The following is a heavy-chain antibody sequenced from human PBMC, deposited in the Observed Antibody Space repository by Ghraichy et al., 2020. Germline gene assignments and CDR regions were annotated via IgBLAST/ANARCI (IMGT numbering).Heavy chain of an antibody. CDR1: GFTFSNYG. D-gene: IGHD3-10*01. CDR2: IRYDGSNK. V-gene: IGHV3-30*02. Sequence: GESLNISCAGSGFTFSNYGMNWVRQAPGKGLEWVAFIRYDGSNKYYADSVKGRFTISRDNSKNTLYLQMNSLRAEDTAVYYCAKDPNDYGSGTYYNELDNWGHGPLVTVSS. J-gene: IGHJ4*01. CDR3: AKDPNDYGSGTYYNELDN.